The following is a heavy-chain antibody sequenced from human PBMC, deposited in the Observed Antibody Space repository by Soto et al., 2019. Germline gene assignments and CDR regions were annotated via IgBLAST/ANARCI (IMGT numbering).Heavy chain of an antibody. V-gene: IGHV3-23*01. CDR2: ISGSGST. CDR1: GFTFSDYG. J-gene: IGHJ4*02. D-gene: IGHD1-26*01. Sequence: PEGSLRLSCSASGFTFSDYGMSWVRQAPGKGLEWVSAISGSGSTFYADSVKGRFTISRDNSKNTLYLQMNSLRAEDTAVYYCAKDYLGWAQTRGKGTLVTVCS. CDR3: AKDYLGWAQT.